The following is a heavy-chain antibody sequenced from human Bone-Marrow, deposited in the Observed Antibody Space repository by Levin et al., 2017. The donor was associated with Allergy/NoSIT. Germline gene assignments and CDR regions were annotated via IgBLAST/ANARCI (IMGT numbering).Heavy chain of an antibody. Sequence: SETLSLTCTVSGDSINNTNHYWSWIRQPAGTGLEWIGRMFAGGAATYNRSLRRRVTISIDTSKPPFSLPLTSVTAADTAVYYCARDETFNSWHTGWFDPWGQGTLVTGSS. CDR2: MFAGGAA. D-gene: IGHD6-13*01. CDR1: GDSINNTNHY. CDR3: ARDETFNSWHTGWFDP. V-gene: IGHV4-61*02. J-gene: IGHJ5*02.